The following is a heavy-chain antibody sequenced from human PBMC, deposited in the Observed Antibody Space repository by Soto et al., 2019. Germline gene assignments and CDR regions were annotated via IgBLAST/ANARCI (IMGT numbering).Heavy chain of an antibody. CDR2: IIPIFGTA. J-gene: IGHJ4*02. CDR3: ARSLWSYSSSSYHFDY. D-gene: IGHD6-6*01. CDR1: GGTFSSYA. V-gene: IGHV1-69*01. Sequence: QVQLVQSGAEVKRPGSSVKVSCKASGGTFSSYAISWVRQAPGQGLEWMGGIIPIFGTANYAQKFQGRVTITADESTSTAYMELSSLRSEDTAVYYCARSLWSYSSSSYHFDYWGQGTLVTVSS.